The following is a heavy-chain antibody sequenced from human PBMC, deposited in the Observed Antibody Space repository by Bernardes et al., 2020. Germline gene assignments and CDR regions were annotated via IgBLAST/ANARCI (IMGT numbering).Heavy chain of an antibody. V-gene: IGHV3-64D*06. CDR1: GFTFNYYT. D-gene: IGHD2-2*01. CDR3: VKDLAPCSSTSCSGIYYYYMDV. J-gene: IGHJ6*03. CDR2: ISLNGGST. Sequence: GGSLRLSCSASGFTFNYYTMHWVRQAPGKGLEYVSGISLNGGSTYYADSVKGRFTISRDNSKNTLYLQMSSLRVEDTAVYYCVKDLAPCSSTSCSGIYYYYMDVWGKGTTVTVSS.